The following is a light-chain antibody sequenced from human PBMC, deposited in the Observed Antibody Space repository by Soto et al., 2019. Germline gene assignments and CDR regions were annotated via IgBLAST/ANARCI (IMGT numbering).Light chain of an antibody. CDR1: QSVSDSS. Sequence: EIVLTQSPGTLSLSPGERATLSCRASQSVSDSSLAWYHQKPGQAPRLLIYGASRRATGIPDTFSGSGSGTDFTLTISRLELEDFAVYYCQLYGDSPMYTFGQGTKLEIK. CDR2: GAS. J-gene: IGKJ2*01. CDR3: QLYGDSPMYT. V-gene: IGKV3-20*01.